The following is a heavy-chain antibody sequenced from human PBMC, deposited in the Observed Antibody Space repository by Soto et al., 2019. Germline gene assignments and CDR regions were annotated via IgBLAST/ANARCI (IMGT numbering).Heavy chain of an antibody. V-gene: IGHV3-30*04. Sequence: QVQLVESGGGVILPGGSLRLSCAASGFTFSSYAMHWVRQAPGTGPEWVAATSSDGTDNVYADSVSGRFTISRDNSKNTLYLQISSLRPEDTAVYYCAKEAHSRGYGSYFDYWGQGTLVTVSS. D-gene: IGHD3-22*01. CDR1: GFTFSSYA. J-gene: IGHJ4*02. CDR2: TSSDGTDN. CDR3: AKEAHSRGYGSYFDY.